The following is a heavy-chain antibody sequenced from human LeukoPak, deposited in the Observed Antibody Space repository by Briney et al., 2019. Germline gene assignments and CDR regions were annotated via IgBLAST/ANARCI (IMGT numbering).Heavy chain of an antibody. CDR2: INPNSGGT. CDR1: GGTFSSYA. Sequence: ASVKVSCKASGGTFSSYAISWVRQAPGQGLEWMGWINPNSGGTNYAQKFQGGVTMTRDTSISTAYMELSRLRSDDTAVYYCARDQGYSSSWYVPYYYYYYMDVWGKGTTVTVSS. V-gene: IGHV1-2*02. D-gene: IGHD6-13*01. J-gene: IGHJ6*03. CDR3: ARDQGYSSSWYVPYYYYYYMDV.